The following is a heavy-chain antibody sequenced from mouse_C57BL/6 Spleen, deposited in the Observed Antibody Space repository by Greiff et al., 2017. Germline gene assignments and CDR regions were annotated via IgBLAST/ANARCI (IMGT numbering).Heavy chain of an antibody. Sequence: VQLKESGGGLVKPGGSLKLSCAASGFTFSDYGMHWVRQAPEKGLEWVAYISSGSSTIYYADTVKGRFTISRDNAKNTLFLQMTSLRSEDTAMYYCARKETGYAMDYWGQGTSVTVSS. V-gene: IGHV5-17*01. J-gene: IGHJ4*01. D-gene: IGHD4-1*01. CDR1: GFTFSDYG. CDR2: ISSGSSTI. CDR3: ARKETGYAMDY.